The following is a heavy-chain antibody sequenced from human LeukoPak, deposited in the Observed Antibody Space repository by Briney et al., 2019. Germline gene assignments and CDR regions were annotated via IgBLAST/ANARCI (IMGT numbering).Heavy chain of an antibody. Sequence: PGGSLRLSCAASGFIFSNYWMHWVRQTPTKGLVWVSRINNDGSSTVYADSVKGRFTISRDSAKNTLYLQMNSLRAEDTAMYYCARSDSNDNYFYCHNMDLWGQGTTVIVSS. CDR2: INNDGSST. J-gene: IGHJ6*02. V-gene: IGHV3-74*01. CDR1: GFIFSNYW. D-gene: IGHD3-22*01. CDR3: ARSDSNDNYFYCHNMDL.